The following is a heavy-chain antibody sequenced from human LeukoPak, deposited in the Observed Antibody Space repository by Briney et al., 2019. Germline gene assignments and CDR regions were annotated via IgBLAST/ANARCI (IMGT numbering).Heavy chain of an antibody. CDR3: AKDFFGNGWFNYFDP. CDR1: GGTFSSYA. CDR2: IIPIFGTA. J-gene: IGHJ5*02. Sequence: GASVKVSCKASGGTFSSYAISWVRQAPGQGLEWMGGIIPIFGTANYAQKFQGRVTITTDESTSTAYMELSSLRSEDTAVYYCAKDFFGNGWFNYFDPWGQGTLVTVSS. D-gene: IGHD6-19*01. V-gene: IGHV1-69*05.